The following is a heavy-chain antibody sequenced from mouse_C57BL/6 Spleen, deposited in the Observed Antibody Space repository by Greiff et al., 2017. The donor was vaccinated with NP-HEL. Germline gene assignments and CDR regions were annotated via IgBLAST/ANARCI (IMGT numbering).Heavy chain of an antibody. J-gene: IGHJ1*03. CDR3: ARMPDYYGSSYGWYFDG. Sequence: QVQLQQSGAELMKPGASVKLSCKATGYTFTGYWIEWVKQRPGHGLEWIGEILPGSGSTNYNEKFKGKATFTADTSSNTAYMHLSSLTTEDSAIYYCARMPDYYGSSYGWYFDGWGTGTTVTVSS. V-gene: IGHV1-9*01. D-gene: IGHD1-1*01. CDR2: ILPGSGST. CDR1: GYTFTGYW.